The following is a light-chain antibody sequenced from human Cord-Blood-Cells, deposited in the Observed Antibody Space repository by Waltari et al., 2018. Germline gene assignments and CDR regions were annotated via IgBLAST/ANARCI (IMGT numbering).Light chain of an antibody. CDR1: SSDVGGYNY. CDR3: SSYTSSSTFEV. Sequence: QSALTQPASVSGSPGQSITISCPGTSSDVGGYNYVPWYQQHPGKAPKLMIYDVSKRPSGVSNRFSGSKSGNTASLTISGLQAEDEADYYCSSYTSSSTFEVFGGGTKLTVL. J-gene: IGLJ2*01. V-gene: IGLV2-14*01. CDR2: DVS.